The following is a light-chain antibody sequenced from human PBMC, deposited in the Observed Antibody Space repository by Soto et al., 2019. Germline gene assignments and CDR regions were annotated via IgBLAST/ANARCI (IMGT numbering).Light chain of an antibody. V-gene: IGKV3D-11*02. CDR3: QQRWYWPLT. CDR1: RTVNSQ. CDR2: DTF. Sequence: EIVLTQSPASVSLSPGGRATLSCRASRTVNSQLAWYQQKPGQAPRLLIYDTFNRAAGIPARFSGSETGTDFTLTINNMEPEDSAVYYCQQRWYWPLTFVGGTKGEI. J-gene: IGKJ4*01.